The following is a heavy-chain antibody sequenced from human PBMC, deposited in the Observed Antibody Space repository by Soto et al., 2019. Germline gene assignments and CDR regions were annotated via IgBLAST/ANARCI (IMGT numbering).Heavy chain of an antibody. CDR3: VRGDPLNDY. CDR2: IDIDGSIT. Sequence: PGGSLRLSCVASGFNFGSYWIHWIRQAPGKGLVWVSRIDIDGSITTYADSVAGRFTISRDNAKKTLYLQMNSLTAEDSALYFCVRGDPLNDYWGQGTLVTVSS. CDR1: GFNFGSYW. V-gene: IGHV3-74*01. J-gene: IGHJ4*02.